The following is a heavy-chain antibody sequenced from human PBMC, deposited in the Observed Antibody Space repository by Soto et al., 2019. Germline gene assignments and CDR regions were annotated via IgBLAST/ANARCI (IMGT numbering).Heavy chain of an antibody. CDR2: INAGNGNT. Sequence: ASVKVSCKASGYTFTSYAMHWVRQAPGQRLEWMGWINAGNGNTKYSQKFQGRVTITRDTSASTAYMELSSLRSEDTAVYYCARDLGPVVAATPGDYWGQGTLVTVSS. CDR3: ARDLGPVVAATPGDY. CDR1: GYTFTSYA. J-gene: IGHJ4*02. V-gene: IGHV1-3*01. D-gene: IGHD2-15*01.